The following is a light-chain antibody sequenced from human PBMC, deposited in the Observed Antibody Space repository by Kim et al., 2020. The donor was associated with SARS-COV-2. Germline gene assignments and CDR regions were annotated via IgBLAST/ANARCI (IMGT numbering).Light chain of an antibody. CDR2: EVN. CDR3: CSYEGTVV. V-gene: IGLV2-23*02. J-gene: IGLJ2*01. Sequence: SVSGSAGQSITSSCTGATSDVVCWYQHHPGEAPKLIMFEVNKRPSQISTRFSGSKAGNTASLTIAGLQAEDEANYYCCSYEGTVVFGGGTKVTVL. CDR1: TSDVV.